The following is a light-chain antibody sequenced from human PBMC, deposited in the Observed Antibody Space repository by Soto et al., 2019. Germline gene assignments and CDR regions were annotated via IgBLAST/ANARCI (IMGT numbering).Light chain of an antibody. CDR3: AAWDDSLNGSYV. V-gene: IGLV1-44*01. J-gene: IGLJ1*01. Sequence: QSVLTLPPSASGTPGQRVTISCSGSRSNIGSNTVNWYQQLPGSAPKLLIYSNNQRPSGVPDRFSGSKSGTSASLAISGLRSEDEADYYCAAWDDSLNGSYVFGTGTKVTVL. CDR2: SNN. CDR1: RSNIGSNT.